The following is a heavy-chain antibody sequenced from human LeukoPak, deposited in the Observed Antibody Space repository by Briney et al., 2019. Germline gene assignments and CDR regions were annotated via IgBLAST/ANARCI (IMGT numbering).Heavy chain of an antibody. CDR1: GGSISSSSYY. V-gene: IGHV4-39*07. J-gene: IGHJ4*02. CDR2: IYYSGST. Sequence: SETLSLTCTVSGGSISSSSYYWGWIRQPPGKGLEWIGSIYYSGSTYYNPSLKSRVTISVDTSKNQFSLKLSSVTAADTAVYYCASEGGRVGATRDYWGQGTLVTVSS. D-gene: IGHD1-26*01. CDR3: ASEGGRVGATRDY.